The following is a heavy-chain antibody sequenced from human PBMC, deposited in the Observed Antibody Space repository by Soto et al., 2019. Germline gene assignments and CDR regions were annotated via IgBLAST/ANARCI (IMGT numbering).Heavy chain of an antibody. Sequence: ASVKVSCKASGYTFTSYAMHWVRQAPGQRLEWMGWINAGNGNTKYSQKFQGRVTITRDTSASTAYMELSSLRSEDTAVYYCARVGRSYYYDSSGYYVWGAFDIWGQGTMVTVSS. CDR1: GYTFTSYA. D-gene: IGHD3-22*01. CDR3: ARVGRSYYYDSSGYYVWGAFDI. V-gene: IGHV1-3*01. CDR2: INAGNGNT. J-gene: IGHJ3*02.